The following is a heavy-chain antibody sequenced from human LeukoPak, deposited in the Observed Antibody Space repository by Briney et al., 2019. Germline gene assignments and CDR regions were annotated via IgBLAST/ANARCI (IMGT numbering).Heavy chain of an antibody. CDR3: ARGGGLDG. CDR2: INHNGNVN. CDR1: GFTFSSYW. Sequence: PGGSLRLSCAASGFTFSSYWMNWARQAPGKGLEWVASINHNGNVNYYVDSVKGRFTISRENAKNSLYLQMSNLRAEDTAVYFCARGGGLDGWGQGATVTVSS. D-gene: IGHD3-16*01. V-gene: IGHV3-7*03. J-gene: IGHJ6*02.